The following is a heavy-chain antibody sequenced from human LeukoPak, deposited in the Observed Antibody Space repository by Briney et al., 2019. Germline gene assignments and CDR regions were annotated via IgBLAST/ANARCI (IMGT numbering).Heavy chain of an antibody. J-gene: IGHJ6*02. D-gene: IGHD2-2*02. V-gene: IGHV3-21*01. Sequence: GGSLRLSCAASGFTFSSCSMNWVRQAPGKGLEWVSSISSSSSYIYYADSVKGRFTISRDNAKNSLYLQMNSLRAEDTAVYYCARVGCSSTSCYREYYYYGMDVWGQGTTVTVSS. CDR1: GFTFSSCS. CDR2: ISSSSSYI. CDR3: ARVGCSSTSCYREYYYYGMDV.